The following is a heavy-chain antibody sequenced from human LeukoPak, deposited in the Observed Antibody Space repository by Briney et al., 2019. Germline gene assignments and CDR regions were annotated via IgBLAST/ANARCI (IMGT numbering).Heavy chain of an antibody. CDR1: GGSFSGYY. CDR2: INHRGST. CDR3: ARDGDGMPY. Sequence: SETLSLTCAVCGGSFSGYYWSWIRQPPGKGLEWIGEINHRGSTNYNPSLKSRVTISVDTSKNQFSLKLSSVTAADTAVYYCARDGDGMPYWGQGTLVTVSS. J-gene: IGHJ4*02. D-gene: IGHD4-17*01. V-gene: IGHV4-34*01.